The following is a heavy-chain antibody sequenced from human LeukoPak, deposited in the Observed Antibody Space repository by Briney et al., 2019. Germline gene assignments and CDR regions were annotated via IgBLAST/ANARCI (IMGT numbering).Heavy chain of an antibody. CDR1: GGSFSGYY. D-gene: IGHD6-13*01. V-gene: IGHV4-34*01. CDR3: ARGEYSSSLDY. Sequence: PSETLSLTCAVYGGSFSGYYWSWIRQPPGKELEWIGEINHSGSTNYNPSLKSRVTISVDTSKNQFSLKLSSVTAADTAVYYCARGEYSSSLDYWGQGTLVTVSP. J-gene: IGHJ4*02. CDR2: INHSGST.